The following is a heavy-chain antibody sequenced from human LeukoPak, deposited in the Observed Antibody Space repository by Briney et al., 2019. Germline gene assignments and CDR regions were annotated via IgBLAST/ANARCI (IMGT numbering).Heavy chain of an antibody. CDR2: INHSGST. Sequence: SETLSLTCAVYGGSFSGYYWSWIRQPPGKGLEWIGEINHSGSTNYNPSLKSRVTIPVDTSKNQFSLKLSSVTAADTAVYYCARARTHCSSTSCLWLGFDYWGQGTLVTVSS. D-gene: IGHD2-2*01. CDR1: GGSFSGYY. V-gene: IGHV4-34*01. CDR3: ARARTHCSSTSCLWLGFDY. J-gene: IGHJ4*02.